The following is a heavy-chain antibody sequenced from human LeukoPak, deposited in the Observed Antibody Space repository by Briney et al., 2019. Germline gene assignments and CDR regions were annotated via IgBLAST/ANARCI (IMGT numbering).Heavy chain of an antibody. J-gene: IGHJ3*02. V-gene: IGHV4-30-2*01. D-gene: IGHD5-18*01. CDR1: GGSISSGGYS. CDR3: ARAPRSYDDAFDI. CDR2: IYHSGST. Sequence: PSETLSLICAVSGGSISSGGYSWSWIRQPPGKGLEWIGYIYHSGSTYYNPSLKSRVTISVDRSKNQFSLKLSSVTAADTAVYYCARAPRSYDDAFDIWGQGTMVTVSS.